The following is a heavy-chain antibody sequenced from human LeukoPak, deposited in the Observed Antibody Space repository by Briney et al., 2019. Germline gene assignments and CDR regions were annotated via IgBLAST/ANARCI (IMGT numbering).Heavy chain of an antibody. CDR2: IYYTGRA. Sequence: SETLSLNCTVSGDSINSYYWSWIRQPPGKGLEWIAQIYYTGRADYNPSLKSRVTISVDTSNNHVSLKVSSVTAADTAVYYCARHSRYYYYGKDVWGQGTTVTVSS. V-gene: IGHV4-59*08. CDR1: GDSINSYY. J-gene: IGHJ6*02. CDR3: ARHSRYYYYGKDV.